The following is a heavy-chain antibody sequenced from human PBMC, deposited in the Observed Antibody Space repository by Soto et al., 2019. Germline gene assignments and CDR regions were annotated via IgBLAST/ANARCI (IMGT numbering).Heavy chain of an antibody. J-gene: IGHJ4*02. V-gene: IGHV3-30*18. CDR3: AKVGDVDTAMVNSYYFDY. CDR2: ISYDGSNK. CDR1: GFTFSSYG. D-gene: IGHD5-18*01. Sequence: PGGSLRLSCAASGFTFSSYGMHWVRQAPGKGLEWVAVISYDGSNKYYADSVKGRFTISRDNSKNTLYLQMNSLRAEDTAVYYCAKVGDVDTAMVNSYYFDYWGQGTLVTVSS.